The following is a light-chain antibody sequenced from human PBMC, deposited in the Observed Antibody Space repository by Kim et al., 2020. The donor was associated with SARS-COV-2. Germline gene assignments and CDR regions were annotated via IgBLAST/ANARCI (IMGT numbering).Light chain of an antibody. CDR2: DVS. Sequence: QSITISCTGTSSDVGSYNYVAWYQQHPGKAPKLIIFDVSNRPSGISTRFSGSKSGNTASLTISGLQSEDEADFYCSSYRHSDTYVFGTGTKVTVL. V-gene: IGLV2-14*03. CDR1: SSDVGSYNY. J-gene: IGLJ1*01. CDR3: SSYRHSDTYV.